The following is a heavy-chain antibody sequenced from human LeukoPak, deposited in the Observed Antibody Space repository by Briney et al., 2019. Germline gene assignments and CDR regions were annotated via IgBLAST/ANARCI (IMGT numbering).Heavy chain of an antibody. J-gene: IGHJ4*02. V-gene: IGHV4-4*07. Sequence: SETLSLTCTVSGGSISSYYWSWIRQPAGKGLEWIGRIYTSGSTNYNPSLKSRVTMSVDTSKNRFSLKLSSVTAADTAVYYCARGDVGYCTSTSCLTTIDYWGQGTLVTVSS. CDR3: ARGDVGYCTSTSCLTTIDY. D-gene: IGHD2-2*01. CDR1: GGSISSYY. CDR2: IYTSGST.